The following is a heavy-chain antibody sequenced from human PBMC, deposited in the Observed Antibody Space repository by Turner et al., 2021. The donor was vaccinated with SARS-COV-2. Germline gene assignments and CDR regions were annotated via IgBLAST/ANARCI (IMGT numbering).Heavy chain of an antibody. Sequence: EVQLVESGGGLVKPGGSLRLSCAASGFTFDDYAMHWVRQAPGKGLEWVSGISWNSGSIGYADSVKGRFTISRDNAKNSLYLQMNSLRAEDTALYYCAKDRWYNWNYFDYWGQGTLVTVSS. V-gene: IGHV3-9*01. D-gene: IGHD1-20*01. CDR3: AKDRWYNWNYFDY. CDR1: GFTFDDYA. J-gene: IGHJ4*02. CDR2: ISWNSGSI.